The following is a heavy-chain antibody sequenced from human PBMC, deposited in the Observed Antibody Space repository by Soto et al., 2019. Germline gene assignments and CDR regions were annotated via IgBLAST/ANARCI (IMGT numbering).Heavy chain of an antibody. Sequence: GASVKVSCKASGVTFRSYTISWVRQAPGQRLEWMGRIIPIIGIANYAQKFQGRVTITADKSTSTAYMELSSLRFEDTAVYYCARFGRYGWGPKTGDAFDIWGQGTMVTVSS. D-gene: IGHD3-16*01. V-gene: IGHV1-69*02. CDR3: ARFGRYGWGPKTGDAFDI. CDR2: IIPIIGIA. CDR1: GVTFRSYT. J-gene: IGHJ3*02.